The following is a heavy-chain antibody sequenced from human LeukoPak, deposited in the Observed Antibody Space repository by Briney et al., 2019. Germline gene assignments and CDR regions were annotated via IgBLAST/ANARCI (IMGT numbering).Heavy chain of an antibody. CDR3: ARGRITIFGVQKGYYYYGMDV. Sequence: SETLSLTCAVYGGSFSGYYWSWIRQPPGKGLEWIGEINHSGSTNYNPSLKSRVTISVDTSKNQFSLKLSSVTAADTAVYYGARGRITIFGVQKGYYYYGMDVWGQGTTVNVSS. CDR1: GGSFSGYY. V-gene: IGHV4-34*01. CDR2: INHSGST. J-gene: IGHJ6*02. D-gene: IGHD3-3*01.